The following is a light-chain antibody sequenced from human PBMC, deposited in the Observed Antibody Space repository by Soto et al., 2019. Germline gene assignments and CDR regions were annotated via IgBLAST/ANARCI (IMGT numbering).Light chain of an antibody. Sequence: QSALTQPASVSGSPGQSITISCTGTSSDIGHYDYVSWYQQHPAKAPKLMIYDVNKRPSGVPDRFSGSKSDNTASLTVSGLQAEDEADYYCVSYAGGTYVFGTGTKLTVL. J-gene: IGLJ1*01. CDR3: VSYAGGTYV. CDR1: SSDIGHYDY. V-gene: IGLV2-8*01. CDR2: DVN.